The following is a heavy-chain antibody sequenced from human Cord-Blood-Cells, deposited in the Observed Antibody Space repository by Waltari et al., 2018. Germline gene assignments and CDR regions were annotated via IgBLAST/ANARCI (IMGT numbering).Heavy chain of an antibody. V-gene: IGHV4-59*08. CDR3: ARLVEYSSSWYYFDY. CDR1: GGAISRYW. D-gene: IGHD6-13*01. J-gene: IGHJ4*02. Sequence: VQLLESRAGLAKPSELLSLTCNVSGGAISRYWWSWHRQPPGKGLEWIGYIYYSGSTNYNPSLKSRVTISVDTSKNQFSLKLSSVTAADTAVYYCARLVEYSSSWYYFDYWGQGTLVTVSS. CDR2: IYYSGST.